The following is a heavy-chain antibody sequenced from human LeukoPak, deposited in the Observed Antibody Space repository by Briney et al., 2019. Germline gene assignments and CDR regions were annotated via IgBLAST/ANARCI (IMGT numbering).Heavy chain of an antibody. D-gene: IGHD3-3*01. CDR2: IDHTGST. Sequence: SQTLSLTCTVSAASISSSSYYCSWLLQPPWNGLDWIGVIDHTGSTNHNASLKSRVTISVDTSTNQCSLKLSSVTAADAAVYYCARGIHDFWSGYYTRGSRWFDPWGQGNLVTVSS. V-gene: IGHV4-39*07. CDR1: AASISSSSYY. CDR3: ARGIHDFWSGYYTRGSRWFDP. J-gene: IGHJ5*02.